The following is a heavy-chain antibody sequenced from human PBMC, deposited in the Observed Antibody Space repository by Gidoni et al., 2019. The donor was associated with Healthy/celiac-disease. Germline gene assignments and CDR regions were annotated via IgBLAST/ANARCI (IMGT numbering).Heavy chain of an antibody. J-gene: IGHJ6*03. Sequence: EVQLLESGGGLVQHGGYLRLSCAASGLTFSSHAMRGVRQAPGKGLEWVSAISGSGGSTYYADSVKGRFTISRDNSKNTLYLQMNSLRAEDTAVYDCAKSLSYDYSNLRHYYYYMDVWGKGTTVTVSS. V-gene: IGHV3-23*01. CDR3: AKSLSYDYSNLRHYYYYMDV. D-gene: IGHD4-4*01. CDR1: GLTFSSHA. CDR2: ISGSGGST.